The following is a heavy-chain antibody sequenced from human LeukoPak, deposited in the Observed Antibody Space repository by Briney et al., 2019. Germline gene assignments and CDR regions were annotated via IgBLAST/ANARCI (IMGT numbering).Heavy chain of an antibody. D-gene: IGHD1-26*01. CDR1: GFTFSSYG. Sequence: PGRSLRLSCAASGFTFSSYGMHWVRQAPGKGLEWVAVISYDGSNKYYADSVKGRFTISRDNSKNTLYLQMNSLRAEDTAVYYCAKERVGAPLDYWGQGTLVTVSS. J-gene: IGHJ4*02. V-gene: IGHV3-30*18. CDR3: AKERVGAPLDY. CDR2: ISYDGSNK.